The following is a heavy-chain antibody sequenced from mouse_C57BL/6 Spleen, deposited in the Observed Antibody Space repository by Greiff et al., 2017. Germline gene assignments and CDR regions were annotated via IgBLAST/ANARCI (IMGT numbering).Heavy chain of an antibody. D-gene: IGHD1-1*01. Sequence: QVQLQQSGPELVKPGASVKISCKASGYAFSSSWMNWVKQRPGKGLEWIGRIYPGDGDTNYNGKFKGKATLTADKSSSTAYMQLSSLTSEDSAVYFCEGYVSSYDWYFDVWGTGTTVTVSS. CDR3: EGYVSSYDWYFDV. V-gene: IGHV1-82*01. J-gene: IGHJ1*03. CDR1: GYAFSSSW. CDR2: IYPGDGDT.